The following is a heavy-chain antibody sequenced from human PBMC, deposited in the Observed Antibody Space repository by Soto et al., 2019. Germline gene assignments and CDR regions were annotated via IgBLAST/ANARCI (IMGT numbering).Heavy chain of an antibody. D-gene: IGHD1-20*01. J-gene: IGHJ4*02. V-gene: IGHV4-30-4*01. Sequence: SETLSLTCTVSGGSISSGDYFWSWIRQPPGKGLERIGYIYNSGSTYYNTSLKSRVTISVDTSKNQISLKLRSVTAENTSVYYCARGITLPTPLVYWGQGPLVTV. CDR2: IYNSGST. CDR3: ARGITLPTPLVY. CDR1: GGSISSGDYF.